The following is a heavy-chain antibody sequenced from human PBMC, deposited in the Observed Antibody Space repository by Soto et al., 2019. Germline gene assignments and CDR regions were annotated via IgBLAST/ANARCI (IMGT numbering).Heavy chain of an antibody. J-gene: IGHJ6*02. D-gene: IGHD2-2*01. V-gene: IGHV3-23*01. CDR3: AKDNGTSPDVHRYFYYYGMDV. CDR1: GFTFSKYG. Sequence: PGGSLRLSCEASGFTFSKYGMSWVRQAPGKGLEWVSAMSGSGGITNYADSVKGRFTISRDNSKNTLYLQMNSLRAEDTAVYYCAKDNGTSPDVHRYFYYYGMDVWGQGTTVTVSS. CDR2: MSGSGGIT.